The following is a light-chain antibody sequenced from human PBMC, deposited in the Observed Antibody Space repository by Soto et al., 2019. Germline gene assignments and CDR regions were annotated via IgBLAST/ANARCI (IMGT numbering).Light chain of an antibody. J-gene: IGLJ2*01. CDR2: EVS. CDR1: SSDVGDYSS. V-gene: IGLV2-14*01. CDR3: SSGRTNTL. Sequence: QSALTQPASVSGSPGQSITISCTGSSSDVGDYSSVSWYQQYPGKAPKLIIFEVSNRPSGVSNRFSASKSANTASLTISGLQADDEADYYCSSGRTNTLFGGGTKVTVL.